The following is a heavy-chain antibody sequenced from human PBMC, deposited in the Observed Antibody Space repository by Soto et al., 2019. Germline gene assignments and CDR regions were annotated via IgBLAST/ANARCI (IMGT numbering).Heavy chain of an antibody. D-gene: IGHD3-10*01. Sequence: PSETLSLTCAVYCGSFSGYYWSWIRQPPGKGLEWIGEIYHSGSTNYNPSLKSRVTISVDKSKNQFSLKLSSVTAADTAVYYCARGRLLWFGEDEQVLDVWGQGTTVTVLL. CDR1: CGSFSGYY. CDR3: ARGRLLWFGEDEQVLDV. CDR2: IYHSGST. J-gene: IGHJ6*02. V-gene: IGHV4-34*01.